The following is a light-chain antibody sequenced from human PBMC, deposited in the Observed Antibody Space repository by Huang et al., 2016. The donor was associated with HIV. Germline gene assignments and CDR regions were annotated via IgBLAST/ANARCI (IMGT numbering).Light chain of an antibody. J-gene: IGKJ4*01. Sequence: EIVLTQSPGTLSLSPGERATLSCRASQSVSGSYLAGYQQKPGQAPRLLIYGASSRATGIPDRFSGRWSGTDFTLTISRLEPEDFAVYYCQQYGSSPTTFGGGTKVEIK. CDR2: GAS. V-gene: IGKV3-20*01. CDR3: QQYGSSPTT. CDR1: QSVSGSY.